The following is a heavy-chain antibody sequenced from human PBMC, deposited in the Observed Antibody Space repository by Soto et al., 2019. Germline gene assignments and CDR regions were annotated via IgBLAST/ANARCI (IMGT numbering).Heavy chain of an antibody. CDR2: ISKDGGDK. Sequence: PGGSLRLSCAASGFSFSRYGIHWVRQAPGKGLEWVAVISKDGGDKEYAESVKGRCTISRENSKSTAYLQMNSLRVEDTAVYYCAKDGYKYKYYSDYWGQGTLVTVSS. CDR3: AKDGYKYKYYSDY. V-gene: IGHV3-30*18. D-gene: IGHD5-18*01. J-gene: IGHJ4*02. CDR1: GFSFSRYG.